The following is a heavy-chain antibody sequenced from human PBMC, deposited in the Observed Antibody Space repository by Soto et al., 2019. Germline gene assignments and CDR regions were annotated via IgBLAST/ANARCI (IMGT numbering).Heavy chain of an antibody. CDR2: IIPILGIA. CDR3: AGSGWDSRVVGLNTREGSFDP. CDR1: GGTFSSYT. D-gene: IGHD2-15*01. Sequence: QVQLVQSGAEVKKPGSSVKVSCKASGGTFSSYTISWVRQAPGQGLEWMGGIIPILGIANYAQKFQGRVTKTGDKITSKAYMELSSLESEDTAVYYRAGSGWDSRVVGLNTREGSFDPWGQGTLVTVSS. V-gene: IGHV1-69*02. J-gene: IGHJ5*02.